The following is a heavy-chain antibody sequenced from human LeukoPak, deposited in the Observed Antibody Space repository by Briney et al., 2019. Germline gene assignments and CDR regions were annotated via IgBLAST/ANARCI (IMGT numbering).Heavy chain of an antibody. Sequence: SETLSLTCTVSGGSISSYYWSWIRQPPGKGLEWIGYIYYSGSTNYNPSLKSQVTISVDTSKNQFSLKLSSVTAADTAVYYCARAPSPPYCGGDCTQNNWFDPWGQGTLVTVSS. CDR1: GGSISSYY. CDR2: IYYSGST. V-gene: IGHV4-59*01. D-gene: IGHD2-21*02. CDR3: ARAPSPPYCGGDCTQNNWFDP. J-gene: IGHJ5*02.